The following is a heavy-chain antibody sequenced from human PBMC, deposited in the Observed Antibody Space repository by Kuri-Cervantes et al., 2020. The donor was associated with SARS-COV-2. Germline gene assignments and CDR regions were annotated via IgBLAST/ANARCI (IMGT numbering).Heavy chain of an antibody. V-gene: IGHV4-34*01. CDR2: INHSGST. D-gene: IGHD2-2*01. Sequence: GSLRLSCAASGFTFSSYAMSWVRQAPGKGLEWIGEINHSGSTNYNPSLKSRVTISVDTSKNQFSLKLSSVTAADTAVYYCARGDSGVVPAASLDYWGQGTLVTVSS. CDR1: GFTFSSYA. CDR3: ARGDSGVVPAASLDY. J-gene: IGHJ4*02.